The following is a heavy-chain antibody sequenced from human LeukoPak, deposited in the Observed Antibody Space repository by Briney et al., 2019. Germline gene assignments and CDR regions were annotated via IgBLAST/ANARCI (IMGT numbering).Heavy chain of an antibody. D-gene: IGHD3-22*01. V-gene: IGHV4-39*02. J-gene: IGHJ4*02. CDR1: GGSISRSVYY. CDR2: SDYSGYK. Sequence: SETLSLTCTVSGGSISRSVYYWAWIRQPPGKGLEWIASSDYSGYKTYNPSLQSRVTVSVDTSKNQFFLKLTSVTAADTAVYYCATEATYYYDSSDYYGRYYFDYWGQGTLVTVSS. CDR3: ATEATYYYDSSDYYGRYYFDY.